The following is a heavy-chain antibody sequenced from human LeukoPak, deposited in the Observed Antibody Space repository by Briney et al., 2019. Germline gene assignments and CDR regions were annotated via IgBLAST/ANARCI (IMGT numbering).Heavy chain of an antibody. CDR3: AKDEDYDSDY. V-gene: IGHV3-30*04. D-gene: IGHD3-22*01. Sequence: PGRSLRLSCAASGFAFSRYANHWVRQAPGKGLEWVAVISYDGSNQDYADSVKGRFTITRDNSKNTLYLHMNSLRPEDTSVYYCAKDEDYDSDYWGQGTLVTVSS. CDR1: GFAFSRYA. CDR2: ISYDGSNQ. J-gene: IGHJ4*02.